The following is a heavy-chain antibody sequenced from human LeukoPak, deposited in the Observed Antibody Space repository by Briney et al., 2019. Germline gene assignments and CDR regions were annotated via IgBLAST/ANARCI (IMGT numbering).Heavy chain of an antibody. CDR2: IYTSGST. Sequence: SETLSLTCTVSGGSISSYYWSWIRQPAGKGLEWIGRIYTSGSTNYNPSLKSRVTMSVDTSKNQFSLKLSSVTAADTAVYYCARDSGEMATIAFDYWGQGTLVTVSS. CDR3: ARDSGEMATIAFDY. J-gene: IGHJ4*02. CDR1: GGSISSYY. V-gene: IGHV4-4*07. D-gene: IGHD5-24*01.